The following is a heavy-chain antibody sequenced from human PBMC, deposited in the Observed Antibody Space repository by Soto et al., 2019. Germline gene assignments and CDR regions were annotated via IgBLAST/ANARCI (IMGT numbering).Heavy chain of an antibody. D-gene: IGHD3-3*01. V-gene: IGHV4-39*07. CDR3: ARYAVFGETYYYYGMDV. CDR1: GGSISSSSYY. Sequence: PSETLSLTCTVSGGSISSSSYYWGWIRQPPGKGLEWIGSIYYSGSTYYNPSLKSRVTISADKSISTAYLQWSSLKASDTAMYYCARYAVFGETYYYYGMDVWGQGTTVTVSS. CDR2: IYYSGST. J-gene: IGHJ6*02.